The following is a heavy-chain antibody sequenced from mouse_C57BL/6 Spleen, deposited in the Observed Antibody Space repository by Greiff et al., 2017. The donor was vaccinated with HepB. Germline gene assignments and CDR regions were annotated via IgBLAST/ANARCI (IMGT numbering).Heavy chain of an antibody. CDR2: IYPGDGDT. J-gene: IGHJ2*01. CDR3: ARRGGNYYYDY. D-gene: IGHD2-1*01. Sequence: QVQLKQSGAELVKPGASVKISCKASGYAFSSYWMNWVKQRPGKGLEWIGQIYPGDGDTNYNGKFKGKATLTADKSSSTAYMQLSSLTSEDSAVYIKARRGGNYYYDYWGQGTTLTVSS. CDR1: GYAFSSYW. V-gene: IGHV1-80*01.